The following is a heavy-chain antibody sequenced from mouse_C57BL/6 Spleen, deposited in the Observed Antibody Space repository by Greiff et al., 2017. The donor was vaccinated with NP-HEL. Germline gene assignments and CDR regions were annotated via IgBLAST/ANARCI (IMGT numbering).Heavy chain of an antibody. Sequence: VQLQQSVAELVRPGASVKLSCTASGFNIKNTYMHWVKQRPEQGLEWIGRIDPANGNTKYAPKFQGKATITADTSSNTAYLQLSSLTSEDTAIYYCSRSFSTTVVDTDYFDYWGQGTTLTVSS. CDR1: GFNIKNTY. CDR2: IDPANGNT. V-gene: IGHV14-3*01. D-gene: IGHD1-1*01. CDR3: SRSFSTTVVDTDYFDY. J-gene: IGHJ2*01.